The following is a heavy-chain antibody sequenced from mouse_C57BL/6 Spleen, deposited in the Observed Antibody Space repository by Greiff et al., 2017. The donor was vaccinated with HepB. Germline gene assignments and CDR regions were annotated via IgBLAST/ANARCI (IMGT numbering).Heavy chain of an antibody. D-gene: IGHD1-1*01. CDR1: GYSFTGYY. Sequence: EVQWVESGPELVKPGASVKISCKASGYSFTGYYMNWVKQSPEKSLEWIGEINPSTGGTTYNQKFKAKATLTVDKSSSTAYMQLKSLTSEDSAVYYCARRVYGPYYYAMDYWGQGTSVTVSS. CDR2: INPSTGGT. CDR3: ARRVYGPYYYAMDY. V-gene: IGHV1-42*01. J-gene: IGHJ4*01.